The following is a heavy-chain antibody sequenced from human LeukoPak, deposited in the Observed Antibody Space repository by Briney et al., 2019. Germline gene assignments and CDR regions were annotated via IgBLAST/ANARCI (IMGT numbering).Heavy chain of an antibody. J-gene: IGHJ4*02. V-gene: IGHV4-59*08. D-gene: IGHD4-17*01. CDR2: IYYSGST. Sequence: SETLSLTRTVSGGSISSYYWSWIRQPPGKGLEWIGYIYYSGSTNYNPSLKSRVTISVDTSKNQFSLKLSSLTAADTAVYYCAWGSTVGYFDYWGQGTLVTVSS. CDR1: GGSISSYY. CDR3: AWGSTVGYFDY.